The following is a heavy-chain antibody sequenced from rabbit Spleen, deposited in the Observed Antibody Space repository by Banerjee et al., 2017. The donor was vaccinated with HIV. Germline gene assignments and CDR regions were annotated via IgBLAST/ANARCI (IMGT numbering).Heavy chain of an antibody. J-gene: IGHJ4*01. CDR2: IYAGSSGST. Sequence: QEQLEESGGDLVKPEGSLTLTCTASGFSFSSSYYMCWVRQAPGKGLEWIACIYAGSSGSTWYASWAKGRFTISKTSSTTVTLQMTSLTAADTATYFCARDDGGGGDNEFNLWGPGTLVTVS. CDR3: ARDDGGGGDNEFNL. CDR1: GFSFSSSYY. D-gene: IGHD2-1*01. V-gene: IGHV1S45*01.